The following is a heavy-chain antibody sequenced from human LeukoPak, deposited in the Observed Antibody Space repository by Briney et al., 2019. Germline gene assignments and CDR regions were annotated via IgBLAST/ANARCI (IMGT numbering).Heavy chain of an antibody. J-gene: IGHJ4*02. D-gene: IGHD6-19*01. V-gene: IGHV4-59*08. CDR2: IYYSGTT. Sequence: SETLSLTCTVSGGSISSYYWSWIRQPPGKGLEWIGYIYYSGTTYYNPSLQSRVTISVDTSKNYFSLKLSSVTAADTAVYYCARAYSSGWLNFDSWGQGTLVTVSS. CDR1: GGSISSYY. CDR3: ARAYSSGWLNFDS.